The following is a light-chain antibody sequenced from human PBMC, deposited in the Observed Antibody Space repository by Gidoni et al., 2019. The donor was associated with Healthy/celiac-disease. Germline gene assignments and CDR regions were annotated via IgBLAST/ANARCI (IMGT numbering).Light chain of an antibody. V-gene: IGKV1-5*03. J-gene: IGKJ1*01. CDR1: QSISSW. CDR3: QQYNSYSWT. Sequence: DIQMTQSPSTLSASVGDRVTITCRASQSISSWLAWYQQKPGKAPKLLIYKASSLESGVPSRVSGSGSGTEFTLTISSLQPDDFATYYCQQYNSYSWTCXQXTKVXIK. CDR2: KAS.